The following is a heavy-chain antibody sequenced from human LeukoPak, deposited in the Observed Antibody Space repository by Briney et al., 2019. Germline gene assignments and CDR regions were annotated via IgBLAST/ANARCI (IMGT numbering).Heavy chain of an antibody. J-gene: IGHJ4*02. Sequence: GGSLRLSCAASGFVFSIYAMSWVRQAPGRGLEWVSTISGRADSTYSADSVRGRFTIHRDSYKNTLSLQMDSLRAEDTAVYYCARSPLIRESYGDKIVKFDYWAREPWSPSPQ. V-gene: IGHV3-23*01. D-gene: IGHD4-17*01. CDR3: ARSPLIRESYGDKIVKFDY. CDR1: GFVFSIYA. CDR2: ISGRADST.